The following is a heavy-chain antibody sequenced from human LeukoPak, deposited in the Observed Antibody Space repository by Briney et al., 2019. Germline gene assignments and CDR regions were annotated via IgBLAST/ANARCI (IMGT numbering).Heavy chain of an antibody. D-gene: IGHD1-26*01. CDR3: ARDRGIGVGANAFDI. Sequence: GGSLRLSCAASGFTVSSNYMSWVRQAPGKGLEWVSVIYSGGSTYYADSVKGRFTISRDNSKNTLYLQMNSLRAEDTAVYYCARDRGIGVGANAFDIWGQGTMVTVSS. CDR2: IYSGGST. J-gene: IGHJ3*02. CDR1: GFTVSSNY. V-gene: IGHV3-66*01.